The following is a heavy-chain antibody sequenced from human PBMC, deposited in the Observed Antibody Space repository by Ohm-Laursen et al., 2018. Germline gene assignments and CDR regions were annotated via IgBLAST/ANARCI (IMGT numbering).Heavy chain of an antibody. CDR1: GYTFTGYY. Sequence: SVKVSCKASGYTFTGYYMHWVRQAPGQGLEWMGWINPNSGGTNYAQKFQGRVTMTRDTSISTAYMELSRLRSDDTAVYYCARFLGANAYYFGYWGQGTLVTVSS. V-gene: IGHV1-2*02. J-gene: IGHJ4*02. D-gene: IGHD1-26*01. CDR3: ARFLGANAYYFGY. CDR2: INPNSGGT.